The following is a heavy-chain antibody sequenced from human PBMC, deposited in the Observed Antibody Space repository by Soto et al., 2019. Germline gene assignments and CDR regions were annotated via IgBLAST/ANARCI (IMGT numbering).Heavy chain of an antibody. D-gene: IGHD2-15*01. V-gene: IGHV3-30*18. CDR3: AKDRGVAGLFDY. Sequence: QVQLVESGGGVVQPGRSLRLSCAASGFTFSSYGMHWVRQAPGKGLVWVAVISYDGSNKYYADSVNGRFTSSRDNSKNTLYLQMNSLRAEDTVVYYCAKDRGVAGLFDYWGRGTLVTVSS. CDR2: ISYDGSNK. CDR1: GFTFSSYG. J-gene: IGHJ4*02.